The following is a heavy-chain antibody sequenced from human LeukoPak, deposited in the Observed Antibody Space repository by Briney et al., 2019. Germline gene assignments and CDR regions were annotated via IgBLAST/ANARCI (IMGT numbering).Heavy chain of an antibody. D-gene: IGHD2-8*01. Sequence: SETLSLTCAAYGGSFSGYYWSWIRQPPGKGLEWIGEVNHSGSTNYNPSLKSRVTISVDTSRNQFSLKLSSVTAADTAVYYCARAPNPDFFDDWGQGTLVTVSS. CDR3: ARAPNPDFFDD. V-gene: IGHV4-34*01. CDR1: GGSFSGYY. CDR2: VNHSGST. J-gene: IGHJ4*02.